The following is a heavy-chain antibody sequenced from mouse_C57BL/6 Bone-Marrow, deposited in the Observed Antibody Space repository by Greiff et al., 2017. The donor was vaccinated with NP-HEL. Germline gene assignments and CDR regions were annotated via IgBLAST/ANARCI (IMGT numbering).Heavy chain of an antibody. CDR1: GFSLTSYG. Sequence: VQLQQSGPGLVQPSQSLSITCTVSGFSLTSYGVHWVRQSPGKGLELLGVLWSGGITDYNAAFISRLSISKDNSKRQVFFKMNSLQADDTAIYYCARKRNYGDVMDYWGQGTSVTVSS. CDR2: LWSGGIT. J-gene: IGHJ4*01. CDR3: ARKRNYGDVMDY. V-gene: IGHV2-2*01. D-gene: IGHD1-1*01.